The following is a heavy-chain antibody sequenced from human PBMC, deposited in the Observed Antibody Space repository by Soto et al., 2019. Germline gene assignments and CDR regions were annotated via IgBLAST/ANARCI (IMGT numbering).Heavy chain of an antibody. Sequence: EVQLVESGGGLVQPGGSLRLSCEASGFTLSSNGMNWVRQAQGKGLEWVPFISIGSSTINYADSVRGRFTISRDNAKNSLYLQMNSLRDEETAVYYCARDWGVYDADIRTHIPHLDSWGQGTLVTVSS. CDR1: GFTLSSNG. D-gene: IGHD3-16*01. J-gene: IGHJ4*02. CDR2: ISIGSSTI. CDR3: ARDWGVYDADIRTHIPHLDS. V-gene: IGHV3-48*02.